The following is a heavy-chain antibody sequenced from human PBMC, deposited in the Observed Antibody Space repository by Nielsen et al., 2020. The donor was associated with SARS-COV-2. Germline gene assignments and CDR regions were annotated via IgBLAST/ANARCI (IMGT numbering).Heavy chain of an antibody. CDR3: ARDRGEGAASFVDY. CDR1: GGSISSGGYY. CDR2: IYYSGST. V-gene: IGHV4-31*03. D-gene: IGHD6-13*01. Sequence: SETLSLTCTVSGGSISSGGYYWSWIRQHPGKGLEWLGYIYYSGSTYYNPSLKSRVTISVDTSKNQFSLKLSSVTAADTAVYYCARDRGEGAASFVDYWGQGTLVTVSS. J-gene: IGHJ4*02.